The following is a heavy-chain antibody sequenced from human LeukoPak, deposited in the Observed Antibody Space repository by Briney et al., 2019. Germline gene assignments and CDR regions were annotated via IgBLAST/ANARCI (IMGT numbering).Heavy chain of an antibody. CDR1: GSTFSSYA. Sequence: GGSLRLSCAASGSTFSSYAMSWVRQAPGKGLEWVSGISWNSGSIGYADSVKGRFTISRDNAKNSLYLQMNSLRAEDTALYYCAKGSSGWYVLLNYWGQGTLVTVSS. V-gene: IGHV3-9*01. J-gene: IGHJ4*02. CDR3: AKGSSGWYVLLNY. CDR2: ISWNSGSI. D-gene: IGHD6-19*01.